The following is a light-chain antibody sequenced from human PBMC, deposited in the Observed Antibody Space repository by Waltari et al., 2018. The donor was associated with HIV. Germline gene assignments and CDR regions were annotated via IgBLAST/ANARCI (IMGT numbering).Light chain of an antibody. CDR1: SSNIGAGYD. V-gene: IGLV1-40*01. J-gene: IGLJ3*02. Sequence: QSALTQPPSVSGAPGQRVTISCTGSSSNIGAGYDVHWYQQVPGTAPKLLIYVNSNRPSGVPDRVSGSKSGTSASLAVTGLQAEDEADYYCQSYDSSLSGGVFGGGTKLTVL. CDR3: QSYDSSLSGGV. CDR2: VNS.